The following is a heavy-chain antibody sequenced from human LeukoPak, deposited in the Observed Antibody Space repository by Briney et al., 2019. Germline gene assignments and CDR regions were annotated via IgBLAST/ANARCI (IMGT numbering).Heavy chain of an antibody. CDR2: INPNSGGT. D-gene: IGHD5-12*01. J-gene: IGHJ4*02. V-gene: IGHV1-2*02. CDR3: ARSRVDIVATSIDY. CDR1: GYTFTGYY. Sequence: GASVKVSCKASGYTFTGYYMHWVRQAPGQGLEWMGWINPNSGGTNYAQKFQGRVTMTRDTSISTAYMELSRLRPDDTAVYYCARSRVDIVATSIDYWGQGTLVTVSS.